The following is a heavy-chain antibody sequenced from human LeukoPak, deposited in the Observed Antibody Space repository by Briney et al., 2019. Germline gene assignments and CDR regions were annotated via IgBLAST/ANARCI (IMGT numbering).Heavy chain of an antibody. CDR2: INHSGST. D-gene: IGHD6-13*01. CDR1: GGSFSGYY. CDR3: AREDSSSWYYFDY. V-gene: IGHV4-34*01. J-gene: IGHJ4*02. Sequence: SETLSLTCAVYGGSFSGYYWSWIRQPPRKGLEWIGEINHSGSTNYNPSLKSRVTISVDTSKNQFSLKLSSVTAADTAVYYCAREDSSSWYYFDYWGQGTLVTVSS.